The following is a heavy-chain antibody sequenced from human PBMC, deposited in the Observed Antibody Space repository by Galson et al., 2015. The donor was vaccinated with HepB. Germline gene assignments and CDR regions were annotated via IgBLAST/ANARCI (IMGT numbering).Heavy chain of an antibody. CDR3: ARDYGDYVIDY. V-gene: IGHV3-7*03. CDR2: IKQDGSEK. Sequence: SLRLSCAASGFTFSSYWMSWVRQAPGKGLEWVANIKQDGSEKYYVDSVEGRFTISRDNAKNSLYLQMNSLRAEDTAVYYCARDYGDYVIDYWGQGTLVTVSS. J-gene: IGHJ4*02. CDR1: GFTFSSYW. D-gene: IGHD4-17*01.